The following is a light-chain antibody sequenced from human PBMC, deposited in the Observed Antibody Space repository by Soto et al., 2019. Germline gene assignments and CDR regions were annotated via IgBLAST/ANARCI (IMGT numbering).Light chain of an antibody. CDR3: QQSYSTPRT. J-gene: IGKJ1*01. V-gene: IGKV1-39*01. Sequence: DIQMTQSPSSLSASVGDRVTITCRASQSLSNYLNWYQQKPRKAPKLLMFAASSLQSGVPSRFSGGGSGTDFTLTISSLQPEDFATYYCQQSYSTPRTFGQGTKVEIK. CDR2: AAS. CDR1: QSLSNY.